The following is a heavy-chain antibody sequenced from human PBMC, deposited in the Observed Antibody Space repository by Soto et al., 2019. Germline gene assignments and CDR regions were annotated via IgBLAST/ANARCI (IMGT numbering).Heavy chain of an antibody. CDR2: IIPVVGGP. V-gene: IGHV1-69*02. CDR3: ARAEGGGGSWYAA. J-gene: IGHJ5*02. Sequence: QVQLVQSGAEVKKPGSSVRVACKTSGDIFNRYTISWVRQAPGLGLEWMGRIIPVVGGPNYAEKFRGRVTITADQATTSVYLEVRSLRSDDTATYYCARAEGGGGSWYAAWGQGTLVTVSS. CDR1: GDIFNRYT. D-gene: IGHD2-21*01.